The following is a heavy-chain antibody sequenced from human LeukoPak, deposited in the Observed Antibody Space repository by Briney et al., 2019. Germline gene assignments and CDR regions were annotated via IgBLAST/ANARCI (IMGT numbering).Heavy chain of an antibody. D-gene: IGHD3-3*01. J-gene: IGHJ3*02. CDR2: IYTSGST. CDR1: GGSISSGSYY. V-gene: IGHV4-61*02. Sequence: SEALSLTCTVSGGSISSGSYYWSWIRQPAGKGLEWIGRIYTSGSTNYNPSLKSRVTISVDTSKNQFSLKLSSVTAADTAVYYCARDRGSGYYDNAFDIWGQGTMVTVSS. CDR3: ARDRGSGYYDNAFDI.